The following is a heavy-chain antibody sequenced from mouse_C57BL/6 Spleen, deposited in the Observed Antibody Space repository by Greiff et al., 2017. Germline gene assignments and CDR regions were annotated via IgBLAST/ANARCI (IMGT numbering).Heavy chain of an antibody. CDR2: ISSGGDYI. J-gene: IGHJ4*01. CDR3: TRDDYDENYYAMDY. Sequence: EVHLVESGEGLVKPGGSLKLSCAASGFTFSSYAMSWVRQTPEKRLEWVAYISSGGDYIFYADTVKGRFTISRDNARNTLYLQMSSLKSEDTAMYYCTRDDYDENYYAMDYWGQGTSVTVSS. CDR1: GFTFSSYA. D-gene: IGHD2-4*01. V-gene: IGHV5-9-1*02.